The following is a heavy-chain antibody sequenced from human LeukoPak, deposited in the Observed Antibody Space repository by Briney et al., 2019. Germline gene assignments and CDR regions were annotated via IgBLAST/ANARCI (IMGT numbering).Heavy chain of an antibody. Sequence: ASQTLSLTCTVSGGSISSGSYYWSWIRQPAGKGLEWIGRIYTSGSTNYNLSLKSRVTISVDTSKNQFSLKLSSVTAADTAVYYCARGFPHDAFDIWGQGTMVTVSS. CDR2: IYTSGST. CDR3: ARGFPHDAFDI. J-gene: IGHJ3*02. V-gene: IGHV4-61*02. CDR1: GGSISSGSYY.